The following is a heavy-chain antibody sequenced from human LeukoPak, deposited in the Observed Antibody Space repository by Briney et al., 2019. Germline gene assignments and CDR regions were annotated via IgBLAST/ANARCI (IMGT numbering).Heavy chain of an antibody. D-gene: IGHD3-16*01. J-gene: IGHJ4*02. CDR2: IFHTGST. CDR3: ASPRGTYIDY. CDR1: GYSISTGYF. V-gene: IGHV4-38-2*01. Sequence: SETLSLTCAVSGYSISTGYFWGWIRQSPGQGLEWIGSIFHTGSTSYNPSFKRRVTLSVDTSKNEFSLKLTSVNATDTAIYYCASPRGTYIDYWGQGILVTVPS.